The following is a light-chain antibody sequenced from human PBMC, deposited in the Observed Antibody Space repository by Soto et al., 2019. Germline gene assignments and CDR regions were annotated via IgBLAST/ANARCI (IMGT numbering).Light chain of an antibody. Sequence: QSALTQPRSVSGSLGQSVTISCTGTSSDVGAYDFVSWYQQNPGKAPRLIIFDVIKRPSGVPDRFSGSKSGNTASLTISGLQSEDEADYHCSSYAGSHTYEVFGGGTKVT. CDR2: DVI. CDR3: SSYAGSHTYEV. J-gene: IGLJ3*02. CDR1: SSDVGAYDF. V-gene: IGLV2-11*01.